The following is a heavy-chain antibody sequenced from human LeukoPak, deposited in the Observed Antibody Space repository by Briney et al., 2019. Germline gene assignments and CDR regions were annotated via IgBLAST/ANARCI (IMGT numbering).Heavy chain of an antibody. CDR2: IRKDGSVI. CDR1: GFTFSRYW. V-gene: IGHV3-7*01. J-gene: IGHJ3*02. Sequence: GGSLRLSCAASGFTFSRYWMAWVRQAPGKGLEWVANIRKDGSVINYLDSVKGRFTISRDNSKNTLYLQMNSLRAEDTAVYYCARARSSYGYGDAFDIWGQGTMVTVSS. CDR3: ARARSSYGYGDAFDI. D-gene: IGHD5-18*01.